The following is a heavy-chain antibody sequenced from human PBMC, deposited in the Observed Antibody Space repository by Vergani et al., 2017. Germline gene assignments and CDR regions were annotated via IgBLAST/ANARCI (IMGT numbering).Heavy chain of an antibody. CDR1: GGTFSSYT. CDR2: IIPILGIA. J-gene: IGHJ3*02. Sequence: QVQLVQSGAEVKKPGSSVKVSCKASGGTFSSYTISWVRQAPGQGLEWMGRIIPILGIANHAQKFQGRVTITADKSTSTAYMELSSLRSEDTAVYYCARVGATVKDAFDIWGQGTMVTVSS. CDR3: ARVGATVKDAFDI. V-gene: IGHV1-69*02. D-gene: IGHD1-26*01.